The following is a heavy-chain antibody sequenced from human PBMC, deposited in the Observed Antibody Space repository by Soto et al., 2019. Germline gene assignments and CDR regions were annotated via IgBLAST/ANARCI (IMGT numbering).Heavy chain of an antibody. CDR2: INPNSGGT. V-gene: IGHV1-2*02. CDR1: GYTFTGYY. CDR3: ARDVRPTVTARPDYYYGMDV. Sequence: ASVKVSCKASGYTFTGYYMHWVRQAPGQGLEWKGWINPNSGGTNYAQKFQGRVTMTRDTSISTAYMELSRLRSDDTAVYYCARDVRPTVTARPDYYYGMDVWGQGTTVTVSS. J-gene: IGHJ6*02. D-gene: IGHD4-17*01.